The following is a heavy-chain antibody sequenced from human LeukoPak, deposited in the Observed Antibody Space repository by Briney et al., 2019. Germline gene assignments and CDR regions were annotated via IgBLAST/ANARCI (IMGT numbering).Heavy chain of an antibody. CDR1: GFTFSSYG. Sequence: GGSLRLSCAASGFTFSSYGMHWVRQAPGKGLEWVAFIRYDGSNKYYADSVKGRFTIPRDNSKNTLYLQMNSLRADDTAVYYCAKDRRPTYYSDSSGYYFRDAFDIWGQGTMVTVSS. D-gene: IGHD3-22*01. J-gene: IGHJ3*02. V-gene: IGHV3-30*02. CDR2: IRYDGSNK. CDR3: AKDRRPTYYSDSSGYYFRDAFDI.